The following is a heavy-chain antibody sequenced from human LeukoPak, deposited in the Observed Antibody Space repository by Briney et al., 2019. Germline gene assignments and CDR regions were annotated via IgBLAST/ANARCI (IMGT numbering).Heavy chain of an antibody. Sequence: GGPLRFSCEAPGSTFATIAMAGSRKAPGKGWGWAQAISGSGGSTYYADSVDGRFTISRDNSKNTLYLQMNSLRAEDTAVYYCAKDPHYDSSLYRGPDYWGQGTLVTVSS. V-gene: IGHV3-23*01. CDR3: AKDPHYDSSLYRGPDY. CDR1: GSTFATIA. J-gene: IGHJ4*02. CDR2: ISGSGGST. D-gene: IGHD3-22*01.